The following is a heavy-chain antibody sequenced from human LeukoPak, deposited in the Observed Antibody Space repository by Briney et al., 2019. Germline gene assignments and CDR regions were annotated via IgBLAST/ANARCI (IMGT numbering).Heavy chain of an antibody. Sequence: ASVKVSCKTSGYRFTGYYMHWVRQAPGQGLEWMGIINPSGGGTSYAQKFQGRLTMTRDTSTTTVYMELSSLRSEDTAMYYCAREIGPRQLHLWGSAFDYWGQGTLVTVSS. V-gene: IGHV1-46*01. D-gene: IGHD5-18*01. CDR2: INPSGGGT. CDR1: GYRFTGYY. CDR3: AREIGPRQLHLWGSAFDY. J-gene: IGHJ4*02.